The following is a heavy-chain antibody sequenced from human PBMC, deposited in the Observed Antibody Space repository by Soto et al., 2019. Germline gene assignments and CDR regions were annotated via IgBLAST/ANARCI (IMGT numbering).Heavy chain of an antibody. CDR2: TYYRSKWYN. CDR3: ASELQADCGGDCYSADYYYYYMDV. Sequence: KQSQTLSLTCAISGDSVSSNSAAWNWIRQSPSRGLEWLGRTYYRSKWYNDYAVSVKSRITINPDTSKNQFSLQLNSVTPEDTAGYYCASELQADCGGDCYSADYYYYYMDVWGKGTTVTVSS. V-gene: IGHV6-1*01. J-gene: IGHJ6*03. D-gene: IGHD2-21*01. CDR1: GDSVSSNSAA.